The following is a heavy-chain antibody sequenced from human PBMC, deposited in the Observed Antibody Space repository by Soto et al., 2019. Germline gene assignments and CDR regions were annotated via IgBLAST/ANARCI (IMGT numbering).Heavy chain of an antibody. CDR3: AKGGSSWTEWFDP. D-gene: IGHD6-13*01. Sequence: ASVKVSCKASGYPLTAKYLHWVRHAPGQGLEWMGWINPSSGGTKEAQKFRGRVTMTRDTSISAAYMELSRLTSDDTAVYYCAKGGSSWTEWFDPWGQGTMVTVYS. CDR2: INPSSGGT. J-gene: IGHJ5*02. V-gene: IGHV1-2*02. CDR1: GYPLTAKY.